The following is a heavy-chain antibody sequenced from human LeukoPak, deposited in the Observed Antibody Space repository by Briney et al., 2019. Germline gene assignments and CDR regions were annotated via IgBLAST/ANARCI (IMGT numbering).Heavy chain of an antibody. Sequence: SETLSLTCTVSGGSISSSSYYWGWIRQPPGKGLEWIGSIYYSGSTYYNPSLKSRVTISVDTSKNQFSLKLSSVTAADTAVYYCARYATNYYDSSGPIDYWGQGTLVTVSS. V-gene: IGHV4-39*01. J-gene: IGHJ4*02. CDR1: GGSISSSSYY. D-gene: IGHD3-22*01. CDR3: ARYATNYYDSSGPIDY. CDR2: IYYSGST.